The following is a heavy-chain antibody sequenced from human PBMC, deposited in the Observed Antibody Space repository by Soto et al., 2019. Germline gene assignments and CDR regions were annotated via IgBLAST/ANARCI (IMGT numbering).Heavy chain of an antibody. CDR1: GITLSSYA. V-gene: IGHV3-23*01. CDR2: ISASGGST. Sequence: GRSMRRSCASSGITLSSYAMSWVRQAPGKGPEWVSGISASGGSTSYADSVKGRFTISRDNSKNTLYLQMNSLRADDTAVYHCAKGQNSGTYRFYFDYWGQGSLVTVSS. D-gene: IGHD1-26*01. J-gene: IGHJ4*02. CDR3: AKGQNSGTYRFYFDY.